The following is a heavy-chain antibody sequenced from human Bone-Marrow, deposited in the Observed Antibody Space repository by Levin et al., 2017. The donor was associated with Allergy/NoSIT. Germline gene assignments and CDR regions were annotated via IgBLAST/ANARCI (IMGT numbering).Heavy chain of an antibody. CDR2: ISYIGST. Sequence: LRLSCTVSGGSISGGGYYWCWIRQHPGKGLEWIGCISYIGSTHYNPSLKSRFTISADTSDNPFSLTMSSVTAADTAVFYCARGTFHGAADAFDVWGQGTIVTVSS. CDR1: GGSISGGGYY. V-gene: IGHV4-31*03. D-gene: IGHD1/OR15-1a*01. J-gene: IGHJ3*01. CDR3: ARGTFHGAADAFDV.